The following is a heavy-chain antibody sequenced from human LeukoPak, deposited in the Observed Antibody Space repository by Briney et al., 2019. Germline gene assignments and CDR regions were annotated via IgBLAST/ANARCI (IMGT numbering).Heavy chain of an antibody. CDR1: GFTVSTNY. CDR3: ARRRYSGSSQHFDY. J-gene: IGHJ4*02. CDR2: YSGGST. V-gene: IGHV3-53*01. Sequence: GGSLRLSCVVSGFTVSTNYMSWVRQAPGKGLEWVSLYSGGSTYYADSVKGRFTISRDNAKNSLYLQMNSLRAEDTAVYYCARRRYSGSSQHFDYWGQGTLVTVSS. D-gene: IGHD1-26*01.